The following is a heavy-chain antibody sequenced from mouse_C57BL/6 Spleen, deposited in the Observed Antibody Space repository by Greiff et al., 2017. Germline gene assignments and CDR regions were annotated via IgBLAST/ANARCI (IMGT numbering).Heavy chain of an antibody. Sequence: VQLQQSGPGLVKPSQSLSLTCSVTGYSITSGYYWNWIRQFPGNKLEWMGYISYDGSNNYNPSLKNRISITRDTSKNQFFLKLNSVTTEDTATYYCARDGYDYDERAMDYWGQGTSVTVSS. D-gene: IGHD2-4*01. CDR1: GYSITSGYY. CDR3: ARDGYDYDERAMDY. J-gene: IGHJ4*01. V-gene: IGHV3-6*01. CDR2: ISYDGSN.